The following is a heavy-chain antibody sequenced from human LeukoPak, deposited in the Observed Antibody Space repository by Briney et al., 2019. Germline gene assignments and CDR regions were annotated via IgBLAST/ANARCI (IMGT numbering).Heavy chain of an antibody. CDR1: GFTFDDYA. V-gene: IGHV3-9*01. Sequence: GGSLRLSCAASGFTFDDYAMHWVRQAPGKGLEWVSGISWNSGSIGYADSVKGRFTISRDNAKNSLYLQMNNLRAEDTALYYCAKGDCSSTSCQPHYYYYYYMDVWGKGTTVTVSS. CDR3: AKGDCSSTSCQPHYYYYYYMDV. CDR2: ISWNSGSI. D-gene: IGHD2-2*01. J-gene: IGHJ6*03.